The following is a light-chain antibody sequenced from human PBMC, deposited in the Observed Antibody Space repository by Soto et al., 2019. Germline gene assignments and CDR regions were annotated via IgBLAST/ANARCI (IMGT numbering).Light chain of an antibody. Sequence: QSALTQPASGSGAPGQSITISCTGSSSDVGGYKYVSWYQQHPGKAPKLLIYEVSNRPSGVSNRFSGSKSGNTASLTISGLQAEDEADYYCGSHTSSNTRVFGGGTKVTVL. CDR2: EVS. CDR1: SSDVGGYKY. J-gene: IGLJ3*02. CDR3: GSHTSSNTRV. V-gene: IGLV2-14*01.